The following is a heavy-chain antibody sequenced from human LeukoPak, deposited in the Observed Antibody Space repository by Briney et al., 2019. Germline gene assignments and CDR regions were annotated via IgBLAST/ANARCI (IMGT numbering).Heavy chain of an antibody. CDR2: IKQDGSEK. J-gene: IGHJ4*02. V-gene: IGHV3-7*04. D-gene: IGHD6-13*01. CDR3: ARDREGSSWYDY. CDR1: GFTFANYX. Sequence: GGSLRLSCAASGFTFANYXXXXXXXAXXXXXXXXAHIKQDGSEKYYXXXXXXXXIIXXDNTKNSLYRKLNTLRPEDTAVYYCARDREGSSWYDYWGPGTLVTVSS.